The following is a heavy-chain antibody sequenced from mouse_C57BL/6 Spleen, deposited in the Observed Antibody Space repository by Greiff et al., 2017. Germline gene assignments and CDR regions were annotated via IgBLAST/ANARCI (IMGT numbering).Heavy chain of an antibody. CDR3: AREGDNWDVFAY. D-gene: IGHD4-1*01. V-gene: IGHV1-80*01. Sequence: QVQLKESGAELVKPGASVKISCKASGYAFSSYWMNWVKQRPGKGLEWIGQIYPGDGDTNYNGKFKGKATLTADKSSSTAYMQLSSLTSEDSAVYFCAREGDNWDVFAYWGQGTLVTVSA. J-gene: IGHJ3*01. CDR2: IYPGDGDT. CDR1: GYAFSSYW.